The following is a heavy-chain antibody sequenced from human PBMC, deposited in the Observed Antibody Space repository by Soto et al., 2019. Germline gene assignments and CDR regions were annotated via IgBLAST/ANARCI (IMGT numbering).Heavy chain of an antibody. Sequence: ASVKVSCKASGGTFSSYAISWVRQAPGQGLEWMGGIIPIFGTANYAQKFQGRVTITADESTSTAYMELSSLRSEDTAVYYCARHDFWSGYNPRDYYYGMDVWGQGTTVTVSS. CDR2: IIPIFGTA. CDR1: GGTFSSYA. CDR3: ARHDFWSGYNPRDYYYGMDV. V-gene: IGHV1-69*13. J-gene: IGHJ6*02. D-gene: IGHD3-3*01.